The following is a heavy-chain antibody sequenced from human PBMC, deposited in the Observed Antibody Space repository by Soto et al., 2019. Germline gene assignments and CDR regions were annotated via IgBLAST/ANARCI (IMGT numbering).Heavy chain of an antibody. D-gene: IGHD4-17*01. CDR2: INWDGDET. V-gene: IGHV3-43D*04. CDR3: AKGATVTTHYQDYGVDV. Sequence: PGGSLRLSCAASGFPFDDYAMWLVRQSPGKGLEWVSLINWDGDETYYADSVKGRFTISRDNTNNSVYLQMSSLRTEDTALYYCAKGATVTTHYQDYGVDVWGQGTTVTVSS. J-gene: IGHJ6*02. CDR1: GFPFDDYA.